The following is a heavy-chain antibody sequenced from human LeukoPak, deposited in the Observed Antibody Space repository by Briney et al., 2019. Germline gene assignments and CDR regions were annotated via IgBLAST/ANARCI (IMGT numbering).Heavy chain of an antibody. CDR1: GFIFSGYG. D-gene: IGHD6-13*01. V-gene: IGHV3-30*02. Sequence: GGSLRLSCAASGFIFSGYGMHWVRQAPGKGLEWVSFIRYDESNKFYADSVKGRFTISRDNSKNTLYLQMNSLAIDDTAVYYCAGHGPGVAADKDFWGQGTLVTVSS. J-gene: IGHJ4*02. CDR2: IRYDESNK. CDR3: AGHGPGVAADKDF.